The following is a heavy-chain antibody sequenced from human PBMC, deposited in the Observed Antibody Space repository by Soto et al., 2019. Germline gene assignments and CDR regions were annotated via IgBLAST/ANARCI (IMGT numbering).Heavy chain of an antibody. CDR1: GGSISSSNYY. J-gene: IGHJ5*02. Sequence: QLQLQESGPGLVKPWETLSLTCSVSGGSISSSNYYWGWIRQSPGKGLEWIGSIYYSGITHYNPSLKSRVIISVERSTNQCSLRVNSVTSANNGVCYCARHSRERVNCYLWELDLWGQGTRVTVSS. D-gene: IGHD2-21*02. CDR3: ARHSRERVNCYLWELDL. CDR2: IYYSGIT. V-gene: IGHV4-39*01.